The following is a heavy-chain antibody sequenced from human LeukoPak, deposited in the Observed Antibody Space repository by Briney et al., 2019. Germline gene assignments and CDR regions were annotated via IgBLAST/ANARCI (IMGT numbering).Heavy chain of an antibody. D-gene: IGHD4-17*01. CDR2: IWYDGSNK. Sequence: GGSLRLSCAASGFTFSSYGMHWVRQAPGKGLEWVAVIWYDGSNKYYADSVKGRFTISRDNSKNTLYLQMNSLRAEDTAVYYCARQPPSYGDYEEYYFDYWGQGTLVTVSS. V-gene: IGHV3-33*01. CDR1: GFTFSSYG. J-gene: IGHJ4*02. CDR3: ARQPPSYGDYEEYYFDY.